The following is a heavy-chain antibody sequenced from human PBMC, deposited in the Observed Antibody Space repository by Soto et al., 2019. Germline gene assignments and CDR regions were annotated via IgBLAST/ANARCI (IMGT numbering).Heavy chain of an antibody. D-gene: IGHD2-15*01. J-gene: IGHJ6*02. CDR3: AGAGCDGGSCYTLVGLRYGMDV. CDR1: GFTFSSYV. Sequence: QVQLVESGGGVVQPGRSLRLSCAASGFTFSSYVMYWVRQAPGKGLEWVAVISYDGNNKYYADSVKGRFTISRDNSKNTLYLQMNSLRAEDTAVYYCAGAGCDGGSCYTLVGLRYGMDVWGQGTTVTVSS. V-gene: IGHV3-30-3*01. CDR2: ISYDGNNK.